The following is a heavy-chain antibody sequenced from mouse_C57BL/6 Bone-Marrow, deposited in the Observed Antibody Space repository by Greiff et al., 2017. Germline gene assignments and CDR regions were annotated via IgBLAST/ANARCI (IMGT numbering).Heavy chain of an antibody. CDR2: ITPNYGPT. V-gene: IGHV1-39*01. CDR3: ARGADFENAMDY. D-gene: IGHD2-4*01. J-gene: IGHJ4*01. Sequence: VQLQQSGPELVKPGASVKISCKASGYSFTDYCMNWVKQSTGQSLEWIGDITPNYGPTSYNQKFKGKATLTVDQSSSTAYMQLNSLTSEDSAVYYCARGADFENAMDYWCQGTSVTGSS. CDR1: GYSFTDYC.